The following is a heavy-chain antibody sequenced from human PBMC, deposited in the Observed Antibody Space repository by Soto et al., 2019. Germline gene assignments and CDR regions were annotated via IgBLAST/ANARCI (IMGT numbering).Heavy chain of an antibody. CDR3: ARGGYDTSGQTFIGWGPDC. J-gene: IGHJ4*02. Sequence: HVQLQESGPGPVTPSQTLPLSCTVSGVSITSGSYYWTWVRQSPGKGLEWIGYRYYSGNTYYNPSLNGRATISVDTSNNQFSLKLTSVTAADTAVYYCARGGYDTSGQTFIGWGPDCWGQGTLVTVSS. D-gene: IGHD3-22*01. CDR1: GVSITSGSYY. CDR2: RYYSGNT. V-gene: IGHV4-30-4*01.